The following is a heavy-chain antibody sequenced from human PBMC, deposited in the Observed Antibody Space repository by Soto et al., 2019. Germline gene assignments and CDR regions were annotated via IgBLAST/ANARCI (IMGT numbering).Heavy chain of an antibody. CDR1: GGSISSYY. J-gene: IGHJ5*02. Sequence: SETLSLTCTVSGGSISSYYWSWIRQPPGKGLEWIGYIYYSGSTNYNPSLKSRVTISVDTSKNQFSLKLSSVTAADTAVYYCARHHTVNYFDPWGQGTLVTVSS. CDR2: IYYSGST. V-gene: IGHV4-59*08. D-gene: IGHD4-17*01. CDR3: ARHHTVNYFDP.